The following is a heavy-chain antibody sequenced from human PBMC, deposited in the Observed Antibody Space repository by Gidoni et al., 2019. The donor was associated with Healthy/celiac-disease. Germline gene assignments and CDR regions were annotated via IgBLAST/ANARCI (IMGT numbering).Heavy chain of an antibody. D-gene: IGHD6-19*01. V-gene: IGHV1-69*01. CDR1: GGTFSSYA. J-gene: IGHJ5*02. CDR3: ARAAGAPVAGRIWFDP. Sequence: QVQLVQSGAEVRKPGSSVKVSWKASGGTFSSYAISWVRQAPGQGLEWMGGIIPIFGTANSAQQFQGRVTITAVESTSTAYMELSSLRSEDTAVYYCARAAGAPVAGRIWFDPWGQGTLVTVSS. CDR2: IIPIFGTA.